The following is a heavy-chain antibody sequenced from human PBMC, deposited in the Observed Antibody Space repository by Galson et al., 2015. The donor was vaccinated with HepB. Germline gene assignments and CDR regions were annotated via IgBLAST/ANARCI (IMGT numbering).Heavy chain of an antibody. J-gene: IGHJ4*02. CDR1: GYSFTSYW. Sequence: QSGAEVKKPGESLKISCKGSGYSFTSYWIGWVRQLPGKGLEWMGIIYPGDSDTRYSPSFQGQVTISADKSITTAYLQWSSLKASDTAMYYCARRRAVAGPNHNFDYWGQGTLVTVSS. D-gene: IGHD6-19*01. CDR3: ARRRAVAGPNHNFDY. CDR2: IYPGDSDT. V-gene: IGHV5-51*03.